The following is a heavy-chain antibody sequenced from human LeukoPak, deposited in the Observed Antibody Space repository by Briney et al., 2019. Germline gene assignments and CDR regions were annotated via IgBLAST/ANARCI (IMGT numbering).Heavy chain of an antibody. D-gene: IGHD3-16*02. CDR1: GFTFSTYW. CDR2: IKQDGSEK. CDR3: ARERGSKRYDF. V-gene: IGHV3-7*01. Sequence: GGSLRLSCAASGFTFSTYWMSWVRQAPGKGLEWVANIKQDGSEKFYVDSVKGRFTISRDNAKNSLYLQMDSLRAEDMALYYCARERGSKRYDFWGQGTLVTVSS. J-gene: IGHJ4*02.